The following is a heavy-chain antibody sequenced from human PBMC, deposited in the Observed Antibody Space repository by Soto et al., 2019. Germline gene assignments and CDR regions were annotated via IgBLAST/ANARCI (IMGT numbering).Heavy chain of an antibody. Sequence: QVQLVESGGGVVQPGRSLRLSCAASRLTFRTYGMHWVRQAPGKGLEWVAVISSDGSNRYYGGCVRGRFTISRDNYRDTLYLQINSLRAEDTAVYYCATAVAGTEGYFQHWGQGTLLTVSS. CDR3: ATAVAGTEGYFQH. V-gene: IGHV3-33*01. D-gene: IGHD6-19*01. CDR1: RLTFRTYG. CDR2: ISSDGSNR. J-gene: IGHJ1*01.